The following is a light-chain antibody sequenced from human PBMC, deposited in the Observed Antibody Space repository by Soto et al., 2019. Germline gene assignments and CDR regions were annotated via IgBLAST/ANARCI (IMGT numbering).Light chain of an antibody. Sequence: DIQMTQSPSSLSASVGDRVTITCRASQSISSYLNWYQQKPGKAPKLLIYAASSLQSGVPSRFSGSGSGTDFTLTISSLQPEDFATYYGQHSYSTPQTVGQGTKVEIK. CDR2: AAS. V-gene: IGKV1-39*01. J-gene: IGKJ1*01. CDR1: QSISSY. CDR3: QHSYSTPQT.